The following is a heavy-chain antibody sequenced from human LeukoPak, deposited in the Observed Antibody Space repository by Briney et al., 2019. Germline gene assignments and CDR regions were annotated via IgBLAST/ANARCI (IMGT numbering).Heavy chain of an antibody. J-gene: IGHJ3*01. CDR1: GFTFSTYW. CDR3: ARGYRIVDLFCALL. Sequence: GGSLRLPCAASGFTFSTYWMSWVRQAPGKGLEWVANIKQDGSEKYYVDSVKGRFTISRDNAKNSLYLQMNTLRAEDTAVYYCARGYRIVDLFCALLWGQGTMVTVSS. CDR2: IKQDGSEK. D-gene: IGHD1-26*01. V-gene: IGHV3-7*01.